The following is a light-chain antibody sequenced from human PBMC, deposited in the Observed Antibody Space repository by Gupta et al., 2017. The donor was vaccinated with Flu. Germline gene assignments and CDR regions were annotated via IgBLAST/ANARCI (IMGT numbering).Light chain of an antibody. J-gene: IGLJ3*02. CDR3: GTWDSSLSAWV. V-gene: IGLV1-51*02. Sequence: KVTISCAGSSSTIENNYVSWYQQLPGTAPKLLIYENNKRPSGIPDRFSGSKSDTSATLGITGLQTGDEAEDYCGTWDSSLSAWVFGGGTKLTVL. CDR2: ENN. CDR1: SSTIENNY.